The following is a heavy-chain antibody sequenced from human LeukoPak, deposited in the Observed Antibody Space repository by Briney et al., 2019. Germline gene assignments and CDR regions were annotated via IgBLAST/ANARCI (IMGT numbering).Heavy chain of an antibody. CDR1: GYTFTSYD. D-gene: IGHD6-19*01. J-gene: IGHJ4*02. V-gene: IGHV1-8*01. CDR3: ARGPYSSGWHQ. Sequence: GASVKVSCKASGYTFTSYDINWVRQATGQGLEWMGWMNPNSGKTGYAQNYQGRVTMTRNTSISTAYMELSSLRSEDTAVYYCARGPYSSGWHQWGQGTLVTVSS. CDR2: MNPNSGKT.